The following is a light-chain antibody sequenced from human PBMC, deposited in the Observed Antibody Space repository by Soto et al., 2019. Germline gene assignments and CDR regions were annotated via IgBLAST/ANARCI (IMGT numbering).Light chain of an antibody. V-gene: IGKV3-20*01. Sequence: EIVLTQSPGTLSLSPGQRATICCRAIQGLGASDIAWDQQKPGQAPQFLIYGVSSRATGIPDRFSGSGSGTDFTPTTIRLAPEDFAVYHCQQYGSSPLSTFGQGTRLEI. CDR3: QQYGSSPLST. J-gene: IGKJ5*01. CDR2: GVS. CDR1: QGLGASD.